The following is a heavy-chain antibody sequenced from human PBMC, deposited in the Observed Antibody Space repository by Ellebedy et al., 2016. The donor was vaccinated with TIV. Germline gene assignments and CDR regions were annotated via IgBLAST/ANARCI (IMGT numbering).Heavy chain of an antibody. J-gene: IGHJ5*02. Sequence: GESLKISCAATGFTFSSYAMHWVRQAPGKGLEWVAVISYDGSNKYYADSVKGRFTISRDNAKNTLYLQMNSLRAEDTAVYYCARHGSVSSGRWWFDPWGQGTLVTVSS. V-gene: IGHV3-30*04. CDR3: ARHGSVSSGRWWFDP. CDR1: GFTFSSYA. CDR2: ISYDGSNK. D-gene: IGHD2-15*01.